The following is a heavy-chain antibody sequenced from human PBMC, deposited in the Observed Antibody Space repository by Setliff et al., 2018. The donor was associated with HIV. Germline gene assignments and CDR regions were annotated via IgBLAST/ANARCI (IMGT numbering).Heavy chain of an antibody. CDR1: GFTFSSSG. Sequence: GESLKISCAASGFTFSSSGMHWVRQAPGKGLEWVAVIWYDGSCKNHADSVKGRFTISRDNSKNTLYLQMNSLRTEDTAVYYCASELLRGGETFDIWGEGTMVTVSS. D-gene: IGHD1-26*01. CDR3: ASELLRGGETFDI. J-gene: IGHJ3*02. CDR2: IWYDGSCK. V-gene: IGHV3-33*01.